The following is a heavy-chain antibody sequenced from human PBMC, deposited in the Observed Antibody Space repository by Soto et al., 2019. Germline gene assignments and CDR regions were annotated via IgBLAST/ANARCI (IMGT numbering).Heavy chain of an antibody. CDR3: ARGLYYYDSSGYWGY. CDR2: ISSSSSTI. CDR1: GFTFSSYS. J-gene: IGHJ4*02. V-gene: IGHV3-48*02. D-gene: IGHD3-22*01. Sequence: EVQLVESGGGLVQPGGSLRLSCAASGFTFSSYSMNWVRQAPGKGLEWVSYISSSSSTIYYADSVKGRFTTSRDNAKHSLYLQMNSLRDEDTAVYYWARGLYYYDSSGYWGYWGQGTLVAVSS.